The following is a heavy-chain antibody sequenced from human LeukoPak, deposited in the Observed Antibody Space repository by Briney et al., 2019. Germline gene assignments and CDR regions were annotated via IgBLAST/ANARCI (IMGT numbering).Heavy chain of an antibody. CDR2: IYYSGST. J-gene: IGHJ4*02. CDR3: ARVLGYYDSSGYYYGYGY. Sequence: SETLSLTCTVSGDSISSSSYYWGWIRQPPGKGLEWIGSIYYSGSTYYNPSLKSRVTISVDTSKNQFSLKLSSVTAADTAVYYCARVLGYYDSSGYYYGYGYWGQGTLVTVSS. CDR1: GDSISSSSYY. D-gene: IGHD3-22*01. V-gene: IGHV4-39*07.